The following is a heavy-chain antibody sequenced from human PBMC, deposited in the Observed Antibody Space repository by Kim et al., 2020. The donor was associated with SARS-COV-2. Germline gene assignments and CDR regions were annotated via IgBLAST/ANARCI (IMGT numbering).Heavy chain of an antibody. V-gene: IGHV4-31*03. CDR2: IYYSGST. CDR1: GGSISSGGYY. J-gene: IGHJ5*02. Sequence: SETLSLTCTVSGGSISSGGYYWSWIRQHPGKGLEWIGYIYYSGSTYYNPSLKSRVTISVDTSKNQFSLKLSSVTAADTAVYYCARVPSITMVRGVTNNWFDPWGQGTLVTVSS. CDR3: ARVPSITMVRGVTNNWFDP. D-gene: IGHD3-10*01.